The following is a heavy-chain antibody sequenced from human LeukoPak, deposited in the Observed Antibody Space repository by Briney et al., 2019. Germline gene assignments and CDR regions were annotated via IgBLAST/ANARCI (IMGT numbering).Heavy chain of an antibody. CDR1: GFTFSSYA. V-gene: IGHV3-30-3*01. D-gene: IGHD6-13*01. CDR2: ISYDGSNK. CDR3: AREKGIAAAVPYGMDV. Sequence: GGSLRLSCAASGFTFSSYAMHWVRQAPGKGLEWVAVISYDGSNKYYADSVKGRFTISRDNSKNTLYLQMNSLRAEDTAVYYCAREKGIAAAVPYGMDVWGQGTTVTISS. J-gene: IGHJ6*02.